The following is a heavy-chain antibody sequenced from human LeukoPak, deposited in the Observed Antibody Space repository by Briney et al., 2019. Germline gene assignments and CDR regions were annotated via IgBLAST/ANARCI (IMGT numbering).Heavy chain of an antibody. Sequence: ASVKVSCKASGFTFTSSAVQWVRQARGQRLEWIGWIVVGSGNTNYAQKFQERVTITRDMSTSTAYMELSSLRSGDTAVYYCAASPYCVSSGYASGNDVFDIWGQGTMVTVSS. D-gene: IGHD3-22*01. J-gene: IGHJ3*02. V-gene: IGHV1-58*01. CDR3: AASPYCVSSGYASGNDVFDI. CDR1: GFTFTSSA. CDR2: IVVGSGNT.